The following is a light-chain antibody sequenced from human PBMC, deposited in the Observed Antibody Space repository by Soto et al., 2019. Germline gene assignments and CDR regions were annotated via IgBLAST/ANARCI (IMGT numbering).Light chain of an antibody. V-gene: IGKV1-12*01. CDR2: AAS. CDR1: QGFSGW. CDR3: QQAHSPFT. J-gene: IGKJ3*01. Sequence: DIQMTQSPSSVSASVGDRVTITCRASQGFSGWLAWYQQKPGKAPKLLIYAASSLQPGVPSRFSGSGSGTDFTLTISSLQPEDFATYYCQQAHSPFTFGPGTKVDIK.